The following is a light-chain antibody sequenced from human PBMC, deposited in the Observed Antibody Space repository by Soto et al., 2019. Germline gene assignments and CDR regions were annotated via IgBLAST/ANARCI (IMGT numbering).Light chain of an antibody. CDR2: DAS. V-gene: IGKV1-5*01. Sequence: DIQMTQSPSTLSASVGDRVTITCRASQSISTWLAWYQQKPGKAPKLLIYDASSLEGGVPSRFSGSGSGTEFTLTISSLQPDDFATYYCQQYYTYSWTFGQGTKVDIK. CDR1: QSISTW. CDR3: QQYYTYSWT. J-gene: IGKJ1*01.